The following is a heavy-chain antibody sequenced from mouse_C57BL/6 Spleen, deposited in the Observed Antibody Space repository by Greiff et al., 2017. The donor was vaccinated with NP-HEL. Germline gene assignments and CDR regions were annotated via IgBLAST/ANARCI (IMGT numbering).Heavy chain of an antibody. D-gene: IGHD1-1*01. J-gene: IGHJ2*01. CDR1: GYTFTSYW. CDR3: ARGGTTVVAPDY. V-gene: IGHV1-55*01. Sequence: QVQLQQPGAELVKPGASVKMSCKASGYTFTSYWITWVKQRPGQGLEWIGDIYPGSGSTNYNEKFKSKATLTVDTSSSTAYMQLSSLTSEDSAVYYCARGGTTVVAPDYWGQSTTLTVSS. CDR2: IYPGSGST.